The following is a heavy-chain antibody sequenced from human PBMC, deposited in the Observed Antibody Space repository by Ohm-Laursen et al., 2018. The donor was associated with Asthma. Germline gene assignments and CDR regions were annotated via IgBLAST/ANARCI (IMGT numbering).Heavy chain of an antibody. Sequence: GASVKVSCKASGGTFSSYAISWVRQAPGQGLEWMGGIIPIFGTANYAQKFQGRVTITADESTSTAYMELRGLRSDDTAVYYCARVLSYYDHSSYYDRIDYWGQGSLVTVSS. CDR2: IIPIFGTA. CDR1: GGTFSSYA. V-gene: IGHV1-69*13. D-gene: IGHD3-22*01. CDR3: ARVLSYYDHSSYYDRIDY. J-gene: IGHJ4*02.